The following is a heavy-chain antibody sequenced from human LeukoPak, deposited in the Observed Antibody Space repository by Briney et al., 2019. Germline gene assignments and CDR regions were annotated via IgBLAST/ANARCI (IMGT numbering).Heavy chain of an antibody. V-gene: IGHV4-30-4*08. Sequence: PSQTLSLTCTVSGGSISSGDYYWSWIRQPPGKGLEWIGYIYYSGSTYYNPSLKSRVTISVDTSKNQFSLKLSSVTAADTAVYYCARRKGYYDFWRPPLAFDIWGQGTMVTVSS. J-gene: IGHJ3*02. CDR3: ARRKGYYDFWRPPLAFDI. CDR2: IYYSGST. CDR1: GGSISSGDYY. D-gene: IGHD3-3*01.